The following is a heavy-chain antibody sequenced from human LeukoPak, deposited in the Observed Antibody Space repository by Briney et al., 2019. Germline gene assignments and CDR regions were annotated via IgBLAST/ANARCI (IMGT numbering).Heavy chain of an antibody. J-gene: IGHJ4*02. CDR1: GYTFTSYY. Sequence: ASVKVSCKASGYTFTSYYMHWVRQAPGQGLEWMGIINPSGGSTSYAQKFQGRVTMTRDTSTSTVYMELSSLRSEDTAAYYCAREIGGWGSGLNFDYWGQGTLVTVSS. CDR3: AREIGGWGSGLNFDY. CDR2: INPSGGST. D-gene: IGHD7-27*01. V-gene: IGHV1-46*01.